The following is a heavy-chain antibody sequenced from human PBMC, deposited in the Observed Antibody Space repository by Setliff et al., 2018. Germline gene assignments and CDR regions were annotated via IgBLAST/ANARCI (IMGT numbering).Heavy chain of an antibody. CDR3: ARNWVTAQHYYYGMDV. CDR1: GFTFSTYT. J-gene: IGHJ6*02. CDR2: ISSGGGII. D-gene: IGHD2-21*02. V-gene: IGHV3-48*01. Sequence: PGGSLRLSCAASGFTFSTYTMNWVRQAPGKGLEWVSYISSGGGIIYYADSVKGRFTISRDNAKNSLYLQMNSLRAEDTAVYYCARNWVTAQHYYYGMDVWGQGTTVTVSS.